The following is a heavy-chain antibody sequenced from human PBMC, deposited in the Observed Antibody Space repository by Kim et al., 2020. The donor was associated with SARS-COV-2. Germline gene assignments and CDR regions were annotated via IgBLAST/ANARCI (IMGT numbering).Heavy chain of an antibody. CDR2: IYYSGST. J-gene: IGHJ4*02. D-gene: IGHD2-21*01. V-gene: IGHV4-39*01. Sequence: SETLSLTCTVSGGSISSISYYWGWIRQPPGKGLEWIGSIYYSGSTYYNPSLKSRVTISVDTSKNQFSLKLSSVTAADTAVYYCARHRLVRRAPFDYWGQGTLVTVSS. CDR3: ARHRLVRRAPFDY. CDR1: GGSISSISYY.